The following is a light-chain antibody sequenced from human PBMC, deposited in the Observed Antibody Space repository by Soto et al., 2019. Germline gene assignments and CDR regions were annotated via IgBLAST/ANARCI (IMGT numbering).Light chain of an antibody. Sequence: EFAVTPSTATLPSCPGERATPSCMASQSVSSSLARYQQKHGQAPRLLLSDTSNRATGIPARFSGSGSGTDFTLTIISLEPEDFAVYYCQQRSDWRIPFGQGRRLEIK. V-gene: IGKV3-11*01. CDR2: DTS. CDR1: QSVSSS. J-gene: IGKJ5*01. CDR3: QQRSDWRIP.